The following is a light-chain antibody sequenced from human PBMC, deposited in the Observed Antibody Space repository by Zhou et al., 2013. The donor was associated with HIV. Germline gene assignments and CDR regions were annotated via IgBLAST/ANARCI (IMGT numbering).Light chain of an antibody. J-gene: IGKJ4*01. Sequence: EIVLTQSPATLSLSPGERATLSCRASQDVSGFLNWYQQKPGQAPRLLIYEASNRATGIPARFSGSGSGTEFTLTISSLQSEDFAVYYCQQYNNWPLTFGGGTKVEI. CDR1: QDVSGF. V-gene: IGKV3-11*01. CDR2: EAS. CDR3: QQYNNWPLT.